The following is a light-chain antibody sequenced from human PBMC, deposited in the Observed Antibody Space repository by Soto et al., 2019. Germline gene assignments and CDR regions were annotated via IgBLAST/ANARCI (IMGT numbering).Light chain of an antibody. CDR2: EGS. CDR3: CSYTGRSTWV. Sequence: QSVLGQPASVSGSPGQSITISCTGTSRDVGSYNLVSWYQQHPGKAPKLMIYEGSERPSAVSSRISGSKSGNTASLRISGLQAEDEADYYCCSYTGRSTWVFGGGTKVTVL. CDR1: SRDVGSYNL. V-gene: IGLV2-23*01. J-gene: IGLJ3*02.